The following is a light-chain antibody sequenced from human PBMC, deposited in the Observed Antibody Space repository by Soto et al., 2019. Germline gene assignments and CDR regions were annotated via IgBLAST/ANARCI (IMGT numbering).Light chain of an antibody. CDR3: SSFAGNNNL. CDR1: SSDIGSYDL. CDR2: EVA. V-gene: IGLV2-8*01. Sequence: QSALTQPPSASGSPGQSVTISCTGTSSDIGSYDLVSWYQQHPGKAPKLILYEVAKRPLGVPARFSGSKSGNTASLTVSGLQADDESDYYCSSFAGNNNLFGGGTKLTVL. J-gene: IGLJ2*01.